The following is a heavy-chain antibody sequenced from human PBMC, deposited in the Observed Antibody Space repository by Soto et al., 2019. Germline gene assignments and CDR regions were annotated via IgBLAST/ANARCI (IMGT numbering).Heavy chain of an antibody. CDR3: AHGPWTGTKAYFDY. Sequence: QITLKESTPTLVKPTQTLTLTCTFSGFSLSTSGVGVGWIRQPPGKALEWLALIYWDDDRRYSPSLKSRRTHTKDTSKNQVILRMTSMNTVDTATYYCAHGPWTGTKAYFDYWGQGTLVTVSS. CDR1: GFSLSTSGVG. D-gene: IGHD1-1*01. CDR2: IYWDDDR. V-gene: IGHV2-5*02. J-gene: IGHJ4*02.